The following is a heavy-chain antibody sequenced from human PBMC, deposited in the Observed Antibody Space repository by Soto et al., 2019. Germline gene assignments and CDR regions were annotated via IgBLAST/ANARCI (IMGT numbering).Heavy chain of an antibody. Sequence: EVQLVESGGGLVQPGGSLRLSCAASGFTFSSYSMNWVRQAPGKGLEWVSYISSSSSTIYYADSVKGRFTISRDNAKNSLYLQMNSLRDEDTSVYYCARDNLRPFSSGYSGSTYYYYCMDVWGQGTTVTVSS. CDR1: GFTFSSYS. CDR3: ARDNLRPFSSGYSGSTYYYYCMDV. J-gene: IGHJ6*02. D-gene: IGHD6-19*01. CDR2: ISSSSSTI. V-gene: IGHV3-48*02.